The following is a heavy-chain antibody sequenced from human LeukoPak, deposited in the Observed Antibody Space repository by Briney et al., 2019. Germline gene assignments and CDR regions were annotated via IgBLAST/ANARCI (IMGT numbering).Heavy chain of an antibody. CDR3: AKRPTLFWSGYSEYYFDY. Sequence: GGSLRLSCAASGFIFDTYSMQWVRQAPGKGLEWVSAISGSGGSTYYADSVKGRFTISRDNSKNTLYLQMNSLRAEDTAVYYCAKRPTLFWSGYSEYYFDYWGQGTLVTVSS. CDR1: GFIFDTYS. D-gene: IGHD3-3*01. J-gene: IGHJ4*02. V-gene: IGHV3-23*01. CDR2: ISGSGGST.